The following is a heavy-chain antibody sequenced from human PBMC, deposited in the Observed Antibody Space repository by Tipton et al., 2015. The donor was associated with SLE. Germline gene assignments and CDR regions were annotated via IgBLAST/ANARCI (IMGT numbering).Heavy chain of an antibody. Sequence: TLSLTCEVSGYSISSGYFWGWIRQPPGKGLEWIGYIYYSGSTNYNPSLKSRVTISVDTSKNQFSLKLSSVTAADTAVYYCARDGLYLDYGDYYYGMDVWGQGTTVTVSS. CDR1: GYSISSGYF. CDR2: IYYSGST. CDR3: ARDGLYLDYGDYYYGMDV. V-gene: IGHV4-38-2*02. D-gene: IGHD4-17*01. J-gene: IGHJ6*02.